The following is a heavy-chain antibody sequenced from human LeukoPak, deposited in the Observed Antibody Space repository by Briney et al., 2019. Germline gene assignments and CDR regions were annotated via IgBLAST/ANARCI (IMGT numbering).Heavy chain of an antibody. CDR3: ARDWKLDY. CDR1: GFTLSSLW. CDR2: IYSDGTTT. Sequence: GGSLRLSCVASGFTLSSLWMHWVRQAPGKGLVWVSRIYSDGTTTEYADSVKGRFTISRDSAKNTLYLQMHSLRAEDTAVYYCARDWKLDYWGQGTLVNVSS. D-gene: IGHD1-1*01. J-gene: IGHJ4*02. V-gene: IGHV3-74*01.